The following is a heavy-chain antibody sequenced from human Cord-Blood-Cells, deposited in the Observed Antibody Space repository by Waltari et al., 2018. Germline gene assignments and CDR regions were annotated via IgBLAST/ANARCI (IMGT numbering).Heavy chain of an antibody. Sequence: EVQLVQSGAEVKKPGESLKISCTGSGYSFTSYWIGWVRQMPGKGLEWMGIIYPGDSDTRYSPSFQGQVTISADKSISTAYLQWSSLKASDTAMYYCARRSKSTHTNWYFDLWGRGTLVTVSS. D-gene: IGHD1-1*01. CDR2: IYPGDSDT. CDR3: ARRSKSTHTNWYFDL. V-gene: IGHV5-51*01. CDR1: GYSFTSYW. J-gene: IGHJ2*01.